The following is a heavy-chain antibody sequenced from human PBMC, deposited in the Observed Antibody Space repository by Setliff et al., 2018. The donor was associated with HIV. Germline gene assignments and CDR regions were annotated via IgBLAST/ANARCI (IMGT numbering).Heavy chain of an antibody. CDR1: GGSISSGNYY. CDR3: ARGFRSGRIFGIDY. CDR2: IYTSGSA. Sequence: SETLSLTCTVSGGSISSGNYYWSWIRQAAGKGLEWIGRIYTSGSANYNPSLKSRVTISVDTSKNQFSLKLSSVTAADTAVYYCARGFRSGRIFGIDYWGQGTLVTVSS. J-gene: IGHJ4*02. D-gene: IGHD3-3*01. V-gene: IGHV4-61*02.